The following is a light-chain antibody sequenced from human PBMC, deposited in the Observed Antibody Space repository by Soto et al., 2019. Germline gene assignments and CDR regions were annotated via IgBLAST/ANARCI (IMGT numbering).Light chain of an antibody. J-gene: IGKJ4*01. V-gene: IGKV3-15*01. Sequence: EVVVTQSPATLSVSPGERATLSCRASQSVSSNLAWYQQKPGQAPRLLIYGAFARATGLPARFSGSGSGTEFTLTISGLQSEDFAVYYCQQYNDWPITFGGGPKVDI. CDR1: QSVSSN. CDR2: GAF. CDR3: QQYNDWPIT.